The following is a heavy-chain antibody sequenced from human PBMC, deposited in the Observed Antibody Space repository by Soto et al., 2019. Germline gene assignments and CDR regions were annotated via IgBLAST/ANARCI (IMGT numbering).Heavy chain of an antibody. V-gene: IGHV4-34*01. CDR1: GVSFSGYY. J-gene: IGHJ4*02. Sequence: PSETLSLTCAVYGVSFSGYYWSWIRQPPGKGLEWIGEIDHSGSTNYNPSLKSRVTMSVETSKNQSSLKLSPVTAADTAVYYCARRKSSGYYYFDYWGQGTPVTVSS. CDR2: IDHSGST. D-gene: IGHD3-22*01. CDR3: ARRKSSGYYYFDY.